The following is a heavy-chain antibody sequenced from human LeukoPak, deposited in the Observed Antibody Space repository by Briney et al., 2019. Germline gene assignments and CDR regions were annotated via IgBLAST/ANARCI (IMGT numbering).Heavy chain of an antibody. J-gene: IGHJ5*02. CDR3: ARGGSGSFNWFDP. CDR2: IYYSGST. Sequence: SETLTLTCTVSGGSISSYYWSWIRQPPGKGLEWIGYIYYSGSTNYNPSLKSRVTISVDTSKNQFSLKLSSVTAADTAVYYCARGGSGSFNWFDPWGQGTLVTVSS. V-gene: IGHV4-59*01. D-gene: IGHD1-26*01. CDR1: GGSISSYY.